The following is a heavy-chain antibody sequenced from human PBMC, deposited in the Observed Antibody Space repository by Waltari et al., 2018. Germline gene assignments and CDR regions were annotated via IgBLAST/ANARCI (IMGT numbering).Heavy chain of an antibody. J-gene: IGHJ6*03. D-gene: IGHD6-13*01. CDR2: IWYDGSNK. CDR3: AKDNGFGYSSYGNYYMDV. CDR1: GFTFSSYG. Sequence: QVQLVESGGGVVQPGRSMRLSCAASGFTFSSYGMHWVRQATGQGLERVAGIWYDGSNKYYADSVKGRFTISRDNSKNTLYLQMNSLRAEDTAVYYCAKDNGFGYSSYGNYYMDVWGKGTTVTVSS. V-gene: IGHV3-33*06.